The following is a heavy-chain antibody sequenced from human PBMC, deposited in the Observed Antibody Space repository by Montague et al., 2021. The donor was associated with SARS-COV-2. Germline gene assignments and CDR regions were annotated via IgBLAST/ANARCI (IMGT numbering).Heavy chain of an antibody. V-gene: IGHV3-7*01. Sequence: SLSCAASRFTFSDFRMNWVRQAPGKGLEWVADIKHDGSEKSYVDSVKGRLTISRDNAKNSLYLQMNSLRAEDTAVYYCARGSTGWYAIFGHYGMDVWGQGTTVTVSS. D-gene: IGHD6-19*01. CDR2: IKHDGSEK. CDR3: ARGSTGWYAIFGHYGMDV. J-gene: IGHJ6*02. CDR1: RFTFSDFR.